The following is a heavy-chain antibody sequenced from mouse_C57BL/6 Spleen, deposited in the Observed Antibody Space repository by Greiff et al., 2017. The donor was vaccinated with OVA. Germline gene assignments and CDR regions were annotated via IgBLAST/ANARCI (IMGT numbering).Heavy chain of an antibody. Sequence: QVQLQQPGAELVMPGASVKLSCKASGYTFTSYWMHWVKQRPGQGLEWIGEIDPSDSYTNYNQKFKGKSTLTVDKSSSTAYMQLSSLTSEDSAVYYCALITTKNYFDYWGQGTTLTVSS. J-gene: IGHJ2*01. CDR2: IDPSDSYT. CDR3: ALITTKNYFDY. V-gene: IGHV1-69*01. CDR1: GYTFTSYW. D-gene: IGHD1-1*01.